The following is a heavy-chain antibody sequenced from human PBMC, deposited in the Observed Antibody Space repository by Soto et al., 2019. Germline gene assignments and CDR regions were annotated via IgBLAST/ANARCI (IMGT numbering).Heavy chain of an antibody. Sequence: SEPLSHTSSVAGGTIRNSSDHWGWIRQPPGKGQEWIGSIYYSGSTYYNPSLKSRVTISVDTSKNQFPLKLSSVTAADTAVYYCAILNDYGDSGRYYCYMDVWGKGTTVIVSS. CDR3: AILNDYGDSGRYYCYMDV. CDR2: IYYSGST. J-gene: IGHJ6*03. CDR1: GGTIRNSSDH. V-gene: IGHV4-39*01. D-gene: IGHD4-17*01.